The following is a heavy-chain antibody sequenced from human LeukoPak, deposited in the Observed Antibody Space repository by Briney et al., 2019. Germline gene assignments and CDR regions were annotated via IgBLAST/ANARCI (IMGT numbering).Heavy chain of an antibody. Sequence: GGSLRLSCTASGFTLSSYSMNWVRQAPGKGLEWVSSISSSSSYIYYADSVKGRFTISRDNAKNSLYLQMNSLRAEDTAVYYCARVQIGYYDFWSGYYPPLNFDYWGQGTLVTVSS. V-gene: IGHV3-21*01. J-gene: IGHJ4*02. CDR2: ISSSSSYI. CDR1: GFTLSSYS. CDR3: ARVQIGYYDFWSGYYPPLNFDY. D-gene: IGHD3-3*01.